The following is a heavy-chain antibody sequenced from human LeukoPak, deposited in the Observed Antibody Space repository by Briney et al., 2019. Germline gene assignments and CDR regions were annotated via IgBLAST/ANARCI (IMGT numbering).Heavy chain of an antibody. J-gene: IGHJ3*02. Sequence: PGGSLRLSCAASGFTFSSYGMHWVRQAPGKGLEWVAVISYDGSNKYYADSVKGRFTISRDNSKNTLYLQMNSLRAEGTAVYYCAKERYSSSWYAFDIWGQGTMVTVSS. CDR3: AKERYSSSWYAFDI. CDR1: GFTFSSYG. D-gene: IGHD6-13*01. V-gene: IGHV3-30*18. CDR2: ISYDGSNK.